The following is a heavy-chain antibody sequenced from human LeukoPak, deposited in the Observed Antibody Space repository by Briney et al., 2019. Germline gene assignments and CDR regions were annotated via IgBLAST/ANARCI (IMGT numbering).Heavy chain of an antibody. J-gene: IGHJ3*02. Sequence: SETLSLTCAVYGGSFSGYYWSWLRQLPGKGLEWIGEINHSGSTNYNPFLKSRVTILEDTSKTQFSLTLNSVTAADTAVYYCARPGVHYYSDAFDIWGQGTMVTVSS. CDR1: GGSFSGYY. CDR3: ARPGVHYYSDAFDI. V-gene: IGHV4-34*01. CDR2: INHSGST. D-gene: IGHD3-22*01.